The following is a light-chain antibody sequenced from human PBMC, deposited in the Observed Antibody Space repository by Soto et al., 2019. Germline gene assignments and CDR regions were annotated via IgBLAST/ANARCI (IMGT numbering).Light chain of an antibody. V-gene: IGKV3-15*01. CDR3: QQYNNWPPYT. CDR1: QSVSSN. CDR2: GAS. J-gene: IGKJ2*01. Sequence: DTVMTQSPATLSVSPGERATLSCRASQSVSSNLAWYQQKPGQAPRLLIYGASTRATGIPARFSGSGSGTECTLTISSRQSEDFAVYYCQQYNNWPPYTFGQGTKLEIK.